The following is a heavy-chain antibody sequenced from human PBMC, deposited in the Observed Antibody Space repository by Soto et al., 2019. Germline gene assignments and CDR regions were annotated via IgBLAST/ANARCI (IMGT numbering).Heavy chain of an antibody. CDR1: GGTFSSYA. Sequence: SVKVSCKASGGTFSSYAISWVRQAPGQGLEWMGGIIPNIGTTNYAQKLQGRVTMTTDTSTSTAYMELRSLRSDDTAVYYCARGRLVYCSSTSCYRPYYFDYWGQGTLVTVSS. CDR2: IIPNIGTT. CDR3: ARGRLVYCSSTSCYRPYYFDY. D-gene: IGHD2-2*01. V-gene: IGHV1-69*05. J-gene: IGHJ4*02.